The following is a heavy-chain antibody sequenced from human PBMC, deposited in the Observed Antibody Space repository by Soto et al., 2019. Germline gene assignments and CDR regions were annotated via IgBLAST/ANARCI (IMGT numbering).Heavy chain of an antibody. CDR2: IYSGGST. CDR3: ARERRFLEWLSNGMDV. Sequence: HPGGSLRLSCAASGFTVSSNYVSWVRQAPGKGLEWVSVIYSGGSTYYADSVKGRFTISRDNSKNTLYLQMNSLRAEDTAVYYCARERRFLEWLSNGMDVWGQGTTVTVSS. V-gene: IGHV3-53*01. J-gene: IGHJ6*02. CDR1: GFTVSSNY. D-gene: IGHD3-3*01.